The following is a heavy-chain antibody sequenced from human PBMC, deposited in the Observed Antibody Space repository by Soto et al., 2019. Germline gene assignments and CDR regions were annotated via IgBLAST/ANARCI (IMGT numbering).Heavy chain of an antibody. V-gene: IGHV4-34*01. CDR3: ARRGEQWLVDAFDI. J-gene: IGHJ3*02. CDR1: GGSFSGYY. Sequence: QVQVQQWGAGLLKSSETLSLTCAVYGGSFSGYYWSWIRQSPGKGLEWIGVGNPTGSTKYNPSLKSRVTISVDTSKKQFSLNLNSVTAADTALYYCARRGEQWLVDAFDIWGQGTMVTVSS. D-gene: IGHD6-19*01. CDR2: GNPTGST.